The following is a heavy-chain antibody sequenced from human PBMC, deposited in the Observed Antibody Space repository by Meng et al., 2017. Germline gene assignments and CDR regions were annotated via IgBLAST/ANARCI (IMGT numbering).Heavy chain of an antibody. CDR3: ASELNTYGSGSYAY. Sequence: QVRLVQSGAEVKKPGASVKVSCKASGNTFTGYYRHWVRQAPGQGLEWMGRINPNSGGTNYAQKFQGRVTMTRDTSISTAYMELSRLRSDDTAVYYCASELNTYGSGSYAYWGQGTLVTVSS. V-gene: IGHV1-2*06. CDR1: GNTFTGYY. D-gene: IGHD3-10*01. J-gene: IGHJ4*02. CDR2: INPNSGGT.